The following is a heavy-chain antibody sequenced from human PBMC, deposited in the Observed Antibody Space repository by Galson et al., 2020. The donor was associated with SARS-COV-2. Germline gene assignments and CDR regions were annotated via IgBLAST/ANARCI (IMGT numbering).Heavy chain of an antibody. J-gene: IGHJ3*01. CDR1: GDSISSYS. CDR2: ISYSGST. D-gene: IGHD3-16*02. CDR3: ASLNRYDYDWGSYRHPTGHDAFDF. V-gene: IGHV4-59*01. Sequence: SETLSLTCTVSGDSISSYSWSWIRQPPGKGLEWIGFISYSGSTNYNPSLMGRVTISVDTSKNQFFLSFISVTAADTAVYFCASLNRYDYDWGSYRHPTGHDAFDFWGQGTMVTVSS.